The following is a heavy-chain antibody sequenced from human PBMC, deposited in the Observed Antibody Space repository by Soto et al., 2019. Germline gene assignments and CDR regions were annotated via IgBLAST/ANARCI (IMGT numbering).Heavy chain of an antibody. CDR1: GGSISSGGYS. J-gene: IGHJ4*02. V-gene: IGHV4-30-2*01. CDR3: ASRNYYGSGSYHYYFDY. Sequence: SETLSLTCAVSGGSISSGGYSWSWIRQPPGKGLEWIGYIYHTGSTNYNPSLKSRVTISIDTSKNQFSLKLSSVTAADTAVYYCASRNYYGSGSYHYYFDYWGQGTLVTVSS. D-gene: IGHD3-10*01. CDR2: IYHTGST.